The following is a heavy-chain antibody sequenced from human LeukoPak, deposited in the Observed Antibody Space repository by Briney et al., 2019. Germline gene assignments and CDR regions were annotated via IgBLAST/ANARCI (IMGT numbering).Heavy chain of an antibody. V-gene: IGHV3-30-3*01. Sequence: HPGRSLRLSCAASGFTFSSYAMHWVRQAPGKGLEWVAVISYDGSNKYYADSVKGRFTVSRDNSKNTLYLQMNSLRAEDTAVYYCASTLLWFGEFDYWGQGTLVTVSS. J-gene: IGHJ4*02. CDR3: ASTLLWFGEFDY. D-gene: IGHD3-10*01. CDR1: GFTFSSYA. CDR2: ISYDGSNK.